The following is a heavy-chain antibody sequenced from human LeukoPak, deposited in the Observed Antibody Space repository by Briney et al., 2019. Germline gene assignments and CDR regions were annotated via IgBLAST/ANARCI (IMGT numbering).Heavy chain of an antibody. D-gene: IGHD1-26*01. CDR2: ISYDGSNK. CDR1: GFTFSSYA. CDR3: ARQYSGSYSSAFDI. J-gene: IGHJ3*02. Sequence: AGGSLRLSCAASGFTFSSYAMHWVRQAPGKGLEWVAVISYDGSNKYYADSVKGRFTISRDNSKNTLYLQMNSLRAEDTAVYYCARQYSGSYSSAFDIWGQGTMVTVSS. V-gene: IGHV3-30-3*01.